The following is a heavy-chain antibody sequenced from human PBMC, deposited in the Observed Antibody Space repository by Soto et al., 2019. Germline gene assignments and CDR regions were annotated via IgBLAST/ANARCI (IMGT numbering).Heavy chain of an antibody. CDR3: ARDWNSSGWYVGYVDY. Sequence: QVQLVESGGGVVQPGRSLRLSCAASGFTFSSYAMHWVRQAPGKGLEWVAVISYDGSNKYYADSVKGRFTISRDNSKNTLYLQMNSLRAEDTAVYYCARDWNSSGWYVGYVDYWGQGTLVTVSS. CDR2: ISYDGSNK. V-gene: IGHV3-30-3*01. J-gene: IGHJ4*02. D-gene: IGHD6-19*01. CDR1: GFTFSSYA.